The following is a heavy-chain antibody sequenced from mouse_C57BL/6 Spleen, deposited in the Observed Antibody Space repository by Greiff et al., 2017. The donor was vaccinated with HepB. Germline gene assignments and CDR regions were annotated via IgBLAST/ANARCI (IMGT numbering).Heavy chain of an antibody. V-gene: IGHV1-72*01. CDR3: ARSVITTVVRGAMDY. CDR1: GYTFTSYW. D-gene: IGHD1-1*01. J-gene: IGHJ4*01. CDR2: IDPNSGGT. Sequence: QVQLQQPGAELVKPGASVKLSCKASGYTFTSYWMHWVKQRPGRGLEWIGRIDPNSGGTKYDEKFKSKATLTVDKPSSTAYMQLSSLTSEDSAVYYCARSVITTVVRGAMDYWGQGTSVTVSS.